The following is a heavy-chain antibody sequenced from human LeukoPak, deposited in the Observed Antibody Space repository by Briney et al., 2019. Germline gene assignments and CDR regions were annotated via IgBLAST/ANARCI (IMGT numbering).Heavy chain of an antibody. CDR1: GFTFSSYA. CDR3: ARGRSGSYIDY. J-gene: IGHJ4*02. CDR2: ISGSGGST. D-gene: IGHD1-26*01. V-gene: IGHV3-23*01. Sequence: GGSLRLSCAASGFTFSSYAMSWVRQAPGKGLEWVSAISGSGGSTYYADSVKGRFTTSRDNSKNTLYLQMNTLRAEDTAVYYCARGRSGSYIDYWGQGTLVTVSS.